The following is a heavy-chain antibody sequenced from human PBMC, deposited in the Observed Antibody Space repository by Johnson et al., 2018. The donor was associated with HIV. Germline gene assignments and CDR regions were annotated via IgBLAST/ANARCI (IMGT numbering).Heavy chain of an antibody. D-gene: IGHD3-22*01. CDR1: GFTFSSYG. J-gene: IGHJ3*02. Sequence: VQLVESGGGVVQPGGSLRLSCAASGFTFSSYGMHWVRQAPGKGLEWVAFIWYDGSNKYYADSVKGRFTISRDNSKNTLYLQMNSLRAEDTAVYYCARGARRITMIVVVNKAFDIWGQGTMVTVSS. V-gene: IGHV3-30*02. CDR2: IWYDGSNK. CDR3: ARGARRITMIVVVNKAFDI.